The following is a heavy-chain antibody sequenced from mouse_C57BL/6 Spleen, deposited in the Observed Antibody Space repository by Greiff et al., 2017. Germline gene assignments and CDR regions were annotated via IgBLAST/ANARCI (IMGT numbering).Heavy chain of an antibody. J-gene: IGHJ2*01. CDR1: GFSFNTYA. V-gene: IGHV10-1*01. CDR2: IRSKSNNYAT. CDR3: VRHALYDGYYDY. D-gene: IGHD2-3*01. Sequence: EVKLMESGGGLVQPKGSLKLSCAASGFSFNTYAMNWVRQAPGKGLEWVARIRSKSNNYATYYADSVKDRFTISRDDSESMLYLQMNNLKTEDTAMYYCVRHALYDGYYDYWGQGTTLTVSS.